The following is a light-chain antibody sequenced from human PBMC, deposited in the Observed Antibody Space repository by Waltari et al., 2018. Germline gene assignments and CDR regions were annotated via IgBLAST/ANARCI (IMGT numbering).Light chain of an antibody. CDR2: GNN. J-gene: IGLJ3*02. Sequence: QSVLTQPPSASGTLGQRVIISCSGSSSNIGTNTVNWYQQLPGTAPKLLIFGNNQRAAGVPDRISGSKSGTSASLAISGLQSEDEVHYYCAAWDDSRNGWVFGGGTQLTVL. CDR1: SSNIGTNT. CDR3: AAWDDSRNGWV. V-gene: IGLV1-44*01.